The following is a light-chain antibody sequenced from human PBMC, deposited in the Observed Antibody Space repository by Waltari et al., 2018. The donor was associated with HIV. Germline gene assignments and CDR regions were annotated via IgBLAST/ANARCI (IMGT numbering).Light chain of an antibody. CDR3: LSYDSSLSGDV. CDR2: GDT. CDR1: RSNIGAGYD. V-gene: IGLV1-40*01. Sequence: QSVLAQPPSVSGAPGQRVTISCTGSRSNIGAGYDVQWYHQLPATAPKLLIYGDTNRHSGVPDRFSGSKSGTSASLAITGLQAEDEADYYCLSYDSSLSGDVFGTGTKVTVL. J-gene: IGLJ1*01.